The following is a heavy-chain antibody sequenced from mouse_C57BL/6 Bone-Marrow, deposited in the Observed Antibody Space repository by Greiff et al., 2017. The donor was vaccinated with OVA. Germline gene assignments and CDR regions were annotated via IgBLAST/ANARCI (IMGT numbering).Heavy chain of an antibody. CDR2: IWRGGST. V-gene: IGHV2-5*01. D-gene: IGHD2-5*01. CDR1: GFSLTSYG. Sequence: QVQLQQSGPGLVQPSQSLSITCTVSGFSLTSYGVHWVRQSPGKGLEWLGVIWRGGSTDYNAAFMSRLSITKDNSKSQVFFKMNSLQADDTAIYYCAKRSILYSNYEDWYFDVWGTGTTVTVSS. J-gene: IGHJ1*03. CDR3: AKRSILYSNYEDWYFDV.